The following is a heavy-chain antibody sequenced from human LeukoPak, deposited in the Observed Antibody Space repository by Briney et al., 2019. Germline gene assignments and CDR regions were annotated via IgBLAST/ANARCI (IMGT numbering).Heavy chain of an antibody. V-gene: IGHV1-46*01. CDR2: INPSGGST. CDR1: GYTFTSYY. D-gene: IGHD3-9*01. J-gene: IGHJ6*02. CDR3: ARDSVYYDILTGYPAGNGMDV. Sequence: ASVKVSCKASGYTFTSYYMHWVRQAPGQGLEWMGIINPSGGSTSYAQKFQGRVTMTRDTSTSTVYMELSSLRSEDTAVYYCARDSVYYDILTGYPAGNGMDVWGQGTTVTVSS.